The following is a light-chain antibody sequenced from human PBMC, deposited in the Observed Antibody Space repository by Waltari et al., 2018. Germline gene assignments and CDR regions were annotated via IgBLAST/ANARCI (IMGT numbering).Light chain of an antibody. V-gene: IGKV3-20*01. CDR2: GAS. CDR1: QRVSSSY. Sequence: EIELTQSPGTLALSPGERATHSGRSSQRVSSSYLAWYQQKPGQAPRRLICGASSRATGIPDRFSRSGSGTDFTLTISRLEPEDFAVYYCQQYGSSRTFGQGTKVEIK. J-gene: IGKJ1*01. CDR3: QQYGSSRT.